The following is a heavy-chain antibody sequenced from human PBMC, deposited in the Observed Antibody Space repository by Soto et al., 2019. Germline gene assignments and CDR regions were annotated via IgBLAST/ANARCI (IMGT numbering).Heavy chain of an antibody. CDR1: GDPFSGYS. J-gene: IGHJ4*02. Sequence: QVQLVQSGAEVKKPGSSVKVSCKASGDPFSGYSISWVRQAPGQGLEWMGGIIPLFGSTNYAQRFQDRVTTTADKSTNTVYRKLSGLESGDSAVYYWARDLGSGCEPGDYWGLGTLVTVSS. V-gene: IGHV1-69*14. CDR2: IIPLFGST. D-gene: IGHD5-12*01. CDR3: ARDLGSGCEPGDY.